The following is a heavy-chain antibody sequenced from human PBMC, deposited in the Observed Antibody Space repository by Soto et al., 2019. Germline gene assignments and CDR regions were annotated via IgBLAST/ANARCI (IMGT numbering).Heavy chain of an antibody. CDR1: GLNFASYA. J-gene: IGHJ2*01. V-gene: IGHV3-23*01. Sequence: GGSLRLSCAASGLNFASYAMTWIRQAPGKGLEWVSATSGDAANTQYADSVKGRFTMSRDNSRNTLYLQMNSLRAEDTAVYFCAKYITAATRYFDLWGRGTLVTVSS. CDR3: AKYITAATRYFDL. D-gene: IGHD1-20*01. CDR2: TSGDAANT.